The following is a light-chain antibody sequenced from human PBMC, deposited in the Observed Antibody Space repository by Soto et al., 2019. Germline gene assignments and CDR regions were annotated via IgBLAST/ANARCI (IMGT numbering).Light chain of an antibody. CDR1: SSNIGSNY. CDR3: AAWGDSLSDYYV. J-gene: IGLJ1*01. Sequence: QSVLTQPPSASGTPGQRVTISCSGSSSNIGSNYVYWYQQLPGTAPKLLIYRDNQRPSGVPDRFSGSKSDTSASLAISGLRSEDEAEYYCAAWGDSLSDYYVVGTGTKLTVL. V-gene: IGLV1-47*01. CDR2: RDN.